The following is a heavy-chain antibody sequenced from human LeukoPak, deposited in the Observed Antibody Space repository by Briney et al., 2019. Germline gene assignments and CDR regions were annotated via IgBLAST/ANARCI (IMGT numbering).Heavy chain of an antibody. Sequence: ASVKVSCKASGYTFTGYYMHWVRQAPGQGLEWMGWINPNSGGTNYAQKFQGRVTMTRDTSISTAYMELSRLRSDDTAVYYCARADIVVVPAAGSVYYYYMDVWGKGTTVTVSS. D-gene: IGHD2-2*01. J-gene: IGHJ6*03. CDR3: ARADIVVVPAAGSVYYYYMDV. V-gene: IGHV1-2*02. CDR1: GYTFTGYY. CDR2: INPNSGGT.